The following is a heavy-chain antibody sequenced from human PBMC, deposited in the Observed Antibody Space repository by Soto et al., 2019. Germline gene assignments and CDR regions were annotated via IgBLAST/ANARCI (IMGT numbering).Heavy chain of an antibody. D-gene: IGHD3-3*01. CDR3: GRGGITIFGVVTDGMDV. J-gene: IGHJ6*02. CDR2: INPNSGGT. V-gene: IGHV1-2*04. CDR1: GYTFTGYY. Sequence: QVQLVQSGAEVKKPGASVKVSCKASGYTFTGYYMHWVRQAPGQGLEWMGWINPNSGGTNYAQKFQGWVTMTRDTSLSTAYMEVSRLRSDGTGGYFCGRGGITIFGVVTDGMDVWGQGTTVTVSS.